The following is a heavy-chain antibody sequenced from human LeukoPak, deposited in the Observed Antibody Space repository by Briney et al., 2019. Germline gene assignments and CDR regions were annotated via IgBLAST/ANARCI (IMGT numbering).Heavy chain of an antibody. V-gene: IGHV4-4*02. J-gene: IGHJ6*04. CDR3: AGPTVGYYYGMDV. Sequence: SGILSLTCAVSGGSISSSNWWSWARQPPGKGLEWIGEIYHSGSTNYNPSLKSRVTISVDKSKNRFSLKLSSVTAADTAVYYCAGPTVGYYYGMDVWGKGTTVTVSS. CDR2: IYHSGST. CDR1: GGSISSSNW. D-gene: IGHD1-26*01.